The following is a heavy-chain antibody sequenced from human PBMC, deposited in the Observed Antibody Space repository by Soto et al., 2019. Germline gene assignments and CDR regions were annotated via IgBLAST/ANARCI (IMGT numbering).Heavy chain of an antibody. J-gene: IGHJ4*01. CDR2: LFDTVNT. Sequence: SETLSLTCSVSGGSIGSYYLTWIRQPPGKGLEWIGYLFDTVNTNYNPSLKSRITISVDTSENKFSLKMSTLSAADTAVYFCASVDRNSRNLDPYCFDNWGQGTLVTVSS. D-gene: IGHD6-13*01. CDR1: GGSIGSYY. V-gene: IGHV4-59*01. CDR3: ASVDRNSRNLDPYCFDN.